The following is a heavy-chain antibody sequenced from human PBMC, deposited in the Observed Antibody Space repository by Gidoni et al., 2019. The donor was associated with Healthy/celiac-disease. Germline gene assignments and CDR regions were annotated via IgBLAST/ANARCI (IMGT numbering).Heavy chain of an antibody. CDR1: GFTFSSYW. J-gene: IGHJ6*02. Sequence: EVQLVESGGGLVQPGGSLRLSCAASGFTFSSYWMSWVRQAPGKGLEWVANITQDGSEKYSVDSVKGRFTISRDNAKNSLYLQMNSLRADDTAVYYCARDTITMVQGVIRGSYYYYGMDVWGQGTTVTVSS. CDR2: ITQDGSEK. CDR3: ARDTITMVQGVIRGSYYYYGMDV. V-gene: IGHV3-7*01. D-gene: IGHD3-10*01.